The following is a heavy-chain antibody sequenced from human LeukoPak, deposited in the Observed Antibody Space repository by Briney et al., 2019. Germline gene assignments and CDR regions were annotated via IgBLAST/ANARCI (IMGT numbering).Heavy chain of an antibody. CDR2: IYHSVST. CDR1: GYSISSGYY. Sequence: SETLSLTCTVSGYSISSGYYWGWIRQPPGKGLEWIGSIYHSVSTYYHPPLKSRVTISVDTSKNQFSLKLSSVTAADTAAYYCASTFRLLDAFYTWGQGTMVTASS. J-gene: IGHJ3*02. CDR3: ASTFRLLDAFYT. V-gene: IGHV4-38-2*02. D-gene: IGHD2/OR15-2a*01.